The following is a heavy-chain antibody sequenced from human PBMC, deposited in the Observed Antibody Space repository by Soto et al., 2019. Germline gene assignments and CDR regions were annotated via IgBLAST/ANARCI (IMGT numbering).Heavy chain of an antibody. CDR2: ISGRGGSS. D-gene: IGHD3-10*01. V-gene: IGHV3-23*01. J-gene: IGHJ4*02. Sequence: EVQLLESGGGLAQPGGSLRLSCATSGFPFRSYAMAWVRQAPGKGLAWVSGISGRGGSSFYADSVKGRFTISRDNSKSTLYLQMSSLRAEDTAVYYCVRVAGSGGYFDFWGQGILVTVSS. CDR3: VRVAGSGGYFDF. CDR1: GFPFRSYA.